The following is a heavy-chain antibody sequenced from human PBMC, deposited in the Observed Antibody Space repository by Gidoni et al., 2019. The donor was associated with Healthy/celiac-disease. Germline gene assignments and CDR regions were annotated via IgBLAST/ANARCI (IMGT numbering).Heavy chain of an antibody. CDR3: AFSMVWGVIKPPDY. V-gene: IGHV3-30*03. J-gene: IGHJ4*02. D-gene: IGHD3-10*01. CDR2: ISYDGSNK. Sequence: SGFTFSSYGMHWVRQAPGKGLVWVAVISYDGSNKYYADSVKGRFTISRDNSKNTLYLQMNSLRAEDTAVYYCAFSMVWGVIKPPDYWGQGTLVTVSS. CDR1: GFTFSSYG.